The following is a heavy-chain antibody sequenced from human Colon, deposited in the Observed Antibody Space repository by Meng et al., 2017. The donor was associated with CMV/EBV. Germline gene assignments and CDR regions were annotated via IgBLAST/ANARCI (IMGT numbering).Heavy chain of an antibody. D-gene: IGHD3-22*01. V-gene: IGHV3-30-3*01. J-gene: IGHJ4*02. CDR2: ISYDGSNN. CDR3: AKPDSSGYYSMAY. CDR1: AFTFSSDA. Sequence: GGSLRLSCAASAFTFSSDAMHWVRQAPGKGLEWVAMISYDGSNNYYAESVQGRFTVSRDNSKNTLYLQMNSLRDEDTAVYYCAKPDSSGYYSMAYWGQGTLVTVSS.